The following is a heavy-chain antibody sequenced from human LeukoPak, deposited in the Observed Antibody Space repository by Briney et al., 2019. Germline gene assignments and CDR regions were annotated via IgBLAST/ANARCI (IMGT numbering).Heavy chain of an antibody. V-gene: IGHV4-38-2*02. CDR1: GYSISSGYY. CDR2: IYHSGST. J-gene: IGHJ4*02. Sequence: PSETLSLTCTVSGYSISSGYYWGWIRQPPGKGLEWIGSIYHSGSTYYNPSLKSRVTISVDTSKNQFSLKLSSVTAADTAVYYCARNRRNCSGGSCFLSYFDYWGQGTLVTVSS. D-gene: IGHD2-15*01. CDR3: ARNRRNCSGGSCFLSYFDY.